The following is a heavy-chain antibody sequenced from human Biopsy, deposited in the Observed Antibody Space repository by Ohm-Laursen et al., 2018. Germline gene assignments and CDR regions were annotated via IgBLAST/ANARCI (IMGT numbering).Heavy chain of an antibody. CDR1: GLTFSSYW. J-gene: IGHJ4*02. D-gene: IGHD2-21*01. Sequence: SLRLSCSASGLTFSSYWMTWVRQAPGKGLEWVANINPDGSEKYYADSVKGRFTISRDNAKNSLYLQMNSLRVEDTALYFCARLGELHGLWYFDFWGQGALVTVSS. V-gene: IGHV3-7*03. CDR3: ARLGELHGLWYFDF. CDR2: INPDGSEK.